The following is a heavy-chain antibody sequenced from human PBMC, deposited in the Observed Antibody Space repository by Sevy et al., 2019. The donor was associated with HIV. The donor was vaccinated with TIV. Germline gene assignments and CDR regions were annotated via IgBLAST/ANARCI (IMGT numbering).Heavy chain of an antibody. Sequence: GGSLRLSCVVSGLTFSSDSMNWVRQAPGKGLEWLAYISSSSRTIYYADSVEGRFTISRDNDKKSVFLQMNNLRDEDYATYYCARDVDTPFVRSFDSWGQGTLVTVSS. D-gene: IGHD5-18*01. CDR1: GLTFSSDS. CDR3: ARDVDTPFVRSFDS. V-gene: IGHV3-48*02. CDR2: ISSSSRTI. J-gene: IGHJ4*02.